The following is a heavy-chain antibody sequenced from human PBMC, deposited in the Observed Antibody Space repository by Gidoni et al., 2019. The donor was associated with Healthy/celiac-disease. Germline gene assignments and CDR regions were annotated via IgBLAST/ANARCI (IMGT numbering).Heavy chain of an antibody. Sequence: GGLIQPGGSLRISCAAFWFTVSSNYMSWVPQAPGKGLGWVSVIYSGGSTYYADPVKGRFTIYRDNSKKTLYLQMNNLRAEDTAVYYCASLWELSPFDYWGQGTLVTVSS. CDR1: WFTVSSNY. CDR3: ASLWELSPFDY. D-gene: IGHD1-26*01. V-gene: IGHV3-53*01. CDR2: IYSGGST. J-gene: IGHJ4*02.